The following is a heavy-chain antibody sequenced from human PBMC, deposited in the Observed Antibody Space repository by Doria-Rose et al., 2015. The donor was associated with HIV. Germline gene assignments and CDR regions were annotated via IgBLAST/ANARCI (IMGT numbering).Heavy chain of an antibody. Sequence: QITLKESGPVLVKPTETLTLTCTVSGVSLSSPGMGVSWIRQPPGKALEWLANILSYDERYDKTSLKSRLTISRGTSKSQVVLTMTDMDPVDTATYYCARIKSSRWYHKYYFDFWGQGTLVIVSA. V-gene: IGHV2-26*01. J-gene: IGHJ4*02. CDR2: ILSYDER. CDR1: GVSLSSPGMG. D-gene: IGHD6-13*01. CDR3: ARIKSSRWYHKYYFDF.